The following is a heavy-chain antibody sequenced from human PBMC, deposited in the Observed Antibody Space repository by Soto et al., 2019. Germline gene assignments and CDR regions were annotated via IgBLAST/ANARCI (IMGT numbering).Heavy chain of an antibody. CDR1: GYSFTNYG. D-gene: IGHD4-17*01. V-gene: IGHV1-18*01. J-gene: IGHJ4*02. Sequence: ASVKVSCKTSGYSFTNYGISWVRQAPGQGLEWVGWISGYNGITNNAQNFESRVTMTTDTSTSTGYMELRSLRSDDTAVYFCARGDGFDYCGQRTLV. CDR3: ARGDGFDY. CDR2: ISGYNGIT.